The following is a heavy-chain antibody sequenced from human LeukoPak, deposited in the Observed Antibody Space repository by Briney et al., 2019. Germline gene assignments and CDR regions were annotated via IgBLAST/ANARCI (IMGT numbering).Heavy chain of an antibody. CDR3: ARHFAVLSTAAGTYMDV. Sequence: GSLRLSCAASGFTFSSYSMNWVRQPPGKGLEWIGEINHSGSTNYNPSLKSRVTISVDTSKNQFSLKLSSVTAADTAVYYCARHFAVLSTAAGTYMDVWGKGTTVTISS. V-gene: IGHV4-34*01. J-gene: IGHJ6*03. CDR1: GFTFSSYS. CDR2: INHSGST. D-gene: IGHD6-13*01.